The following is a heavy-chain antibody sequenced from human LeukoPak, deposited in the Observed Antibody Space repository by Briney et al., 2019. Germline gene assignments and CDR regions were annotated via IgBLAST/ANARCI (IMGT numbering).Heavy chain of an antibody. V-gene: IGHV4-38-2*02. D-gene: IGHD3-3*01. CDR3: ASTYYDFWDDI. J-gene: IGHJ3*02. CDR2: IYHSGST. Sequence: PSETLSLTCTVSGYSISSGYYWGWIRQPPGKGLEWIGYIYHSGSTYYNPSLKSRVTISVDRSKNQFSLKLSSVTAADTAVYYCASTYYDFWDDIWGQGTMVTVSS. CDR1: GYSISSGYY.